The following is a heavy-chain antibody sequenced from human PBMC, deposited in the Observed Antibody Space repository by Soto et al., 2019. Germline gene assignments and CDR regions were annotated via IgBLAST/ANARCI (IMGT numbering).Heavy chain of an antibody. Sequence: SETLSLTCAVSGYSIRNGYYWGWIRQPPGKGLEWIGTIYHSGSTYYNPSLKSRVTISVDASENHFSLKLGSVTAADTAVYYCARVGPYCGGDCYSPPPWGQGTLVTVSS. CDR3: ARVGPYCGGDCYSPPP. CDR2: IYHSGST. V-gene: IGHV4-38-2*01. D-gene: IGHD2-21*02. J-gene: IGHJ5*02. CDR1: GYSIRNGYY.